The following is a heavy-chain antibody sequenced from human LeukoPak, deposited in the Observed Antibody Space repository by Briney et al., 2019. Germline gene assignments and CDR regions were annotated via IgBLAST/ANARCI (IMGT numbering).Heavy chain of an antibody. CDR1: GFTVSSNY. CDR3: ARDLGSGSGYYSDSNDY. CDR2: IYSGGST. Sequence: GGSLRLSCAASGFTVSSNYVSWVRQAPGKGLEWVSVIYSGGSTYYADSVKGRFTISRDISKNTLYLQMNSLRAEDTAVYYCARDLGSGSGYYSDSNDYWGQGTLVTVSS. D-gene: IGHD3-22*01. V-gene: IGHV3-53*01. J-gene: IGHJ4*02.